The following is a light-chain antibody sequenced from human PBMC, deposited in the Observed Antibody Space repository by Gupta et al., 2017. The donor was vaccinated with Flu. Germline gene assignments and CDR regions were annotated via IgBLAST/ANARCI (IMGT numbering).Light chain of an antibody. J-gene: IGLJ1*01. Sequence: QSALTQPASVSGSPGQSITISCIGTSSDVGCDNYVAWYQPQPGKAPKLMIYEVSNRPSGVSIRFSGSKSDNTASLIIFGLKADDEADYYCSSYTVSNTHVFGTGTKVTVL. CDR3: SSYTVSNTHV. CDR2: EVS. V-gene: IGLV2-14*01. CDR1: SSDVGCDNY.